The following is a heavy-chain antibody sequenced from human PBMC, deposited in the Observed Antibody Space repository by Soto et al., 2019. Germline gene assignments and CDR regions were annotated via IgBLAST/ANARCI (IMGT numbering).Heavy chain of an antibody. CDR2: ISYDGSNK. CDR1: GFTFSSYG. D-gene: IGHD3-10*01. V-gene: IGHV3-30*18. Sequence: GGSLRLSCAASGFTFSSYGMHWVRQAPGKGLEWVAVISYDGSNKYYADSVKGRFTISRDNSKNTLYLQMNSLRAEDTAVYYCAKDGGIGLLWFGELLPNYYYYGMDVWGQGTTVTVSS. CDR3: AKDGGIGLLWFGELLPNYYYYGMDV. J-gene: IGHJ6*02.